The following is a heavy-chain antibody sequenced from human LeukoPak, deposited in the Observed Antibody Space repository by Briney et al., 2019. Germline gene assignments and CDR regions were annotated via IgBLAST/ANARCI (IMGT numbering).Heavy chain of an antibody. J-gene: IGHJ4*02. CDR3: ARGAVSFDWLLPFDY. CDR2: IYYSGST. CDR1: GGSISSGDYY. Sequence: SDTLSLTCTVSGGSISSGDYYWSWIRQPPGKGLEWIGYIYYSGSTYYNPSLKSRVTISVDTSKNQFSLKLSSVTAADTAVYYCARGAVSFDWLLPFDYWGQGTLVTVSS. D-gene: IGHD3-9*01. V-gene: IGHV4-30-4*02.